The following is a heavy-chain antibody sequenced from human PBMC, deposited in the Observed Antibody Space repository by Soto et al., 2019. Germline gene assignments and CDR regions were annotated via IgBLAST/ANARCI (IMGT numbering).Heavy chain of an antibody. V-gene: IGHV3-11*01. CDR3: GRSHGAGSY. Sequence: QVRLVESGGDLVKPGESLRLSCVASGFTFIDYYMNWVRQAPGKGLEWVSYISSTGKNIYYSDSVKGRFIVSRDNAKTSLFRQMNSLTVDDTAIYYCGRSHGAGSYWGRGTRVTVSS. CDR2: ISSTGKNI. CDR1: GFTFIDYY. D-gene: IGHD4-17*01. J-gene: IGHJ4*02.